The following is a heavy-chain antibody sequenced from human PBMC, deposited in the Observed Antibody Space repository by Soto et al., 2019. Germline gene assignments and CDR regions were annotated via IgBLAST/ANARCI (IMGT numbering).Heavy chain of an antibody. V-gene: IGHV3-30-3*01. CDR2: ISYDGNNK. CDR1: GFTYSTYT. CDR3: ARESYYGSGATVVGY. D-gene: IGHD3-10*01. Sequence: GGSLRLSCAASGFTYSTYTMHWVRQAPGKGLEWVAVISYDGNNKFYADSVKGRFTIPRDSTKQTLYLQMNSLRPDDTAMYYCARESYYGSGATVVGYWGLGTLVTVSS. J-gene: IGHJ4*02.